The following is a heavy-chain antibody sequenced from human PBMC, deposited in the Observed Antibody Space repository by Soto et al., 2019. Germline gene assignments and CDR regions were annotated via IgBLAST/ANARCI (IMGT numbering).Heavy chain of an antibody. CDR3: ARGQLVWYGDLTPYHRDMDV. D-gene: IGHD3-10*01. Sequence: QVQLQQWGAGLLRPSETLSLTCAFYGGSFDDFYWSWVRQSPGKGLEWVGEISHDGGTNYCPSLASRVSISVDTSKNQFSLHLRSVTAADTGLYYCARGQLVWYGDLTPYHRDMDVWGQGTTVTVSS. V-gene: IGHV4-34*02. CDR1: GGSFDDFY. CDR2: ISHDGGT. J-gene: IGHJ6*02.